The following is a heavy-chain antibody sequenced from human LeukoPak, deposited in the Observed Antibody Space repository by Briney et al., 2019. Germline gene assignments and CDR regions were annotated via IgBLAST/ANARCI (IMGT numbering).Heavy chain of an antibody. CDR2: IIPILGIA. CDR3: ARDPSIAAAGDFDY. Sequence: GSSVKVSCKASGGTFSSYAISWVRQAPGQGLEWMGRIIPILGIANYAQKFQGRVTITADKSTSTAYMELSSLRSEDTAVYYCARDPSIAAAGDFDYWGQGTLVTVSS. CDR1: GGTFSSYA. V-gene: IGHV1-69*04. D-gene: IGHD6-13*01. J-gene: IGHJ4*02.